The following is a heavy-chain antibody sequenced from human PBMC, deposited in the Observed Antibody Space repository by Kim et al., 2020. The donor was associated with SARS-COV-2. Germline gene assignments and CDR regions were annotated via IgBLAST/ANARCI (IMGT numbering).Heavy chain of an antibody. CDR3: ARGRHYSSGWGWEYYYFDI. D-gene: IGHD6-19*01. CDR1: GEPLSNNQ. CDR2: IAHAGGT. V-gene: IGHV4-34*01. Sequence: SETLSLTCAVFGEPLSNNQWTWIRQAPGKGLEWIGEIAHAGGTNYKYKYNPSLKSRVSVSVDSSKRQFSLKITSLTAMDTAIYYCARGRHYSSGWGWEYYYFDIWGQGTLVAVSS. J-gene: IGHJ4*02.